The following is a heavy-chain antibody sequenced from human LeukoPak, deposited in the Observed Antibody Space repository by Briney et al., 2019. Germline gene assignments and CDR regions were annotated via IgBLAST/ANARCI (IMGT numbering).Heavy chain of an antibody. CDR1: GGSISSGSYY. D-gene: IGHD3-9*01. V-gene: IGHV4-61*02. J-gene: IGHJ4*02. CDR3: ARGYFDWLLPFDY. CDR2: IYTSGST. Sequence: PSETLSLTCTVSGGSISSGSYYWSWIRQPAGKGLEWIGRIYTSGSTNYNPSLKSRVTISVDTSKNQFSLKLSSVTAADTAVYYCARGYFDWLLPFDYWGQGTLVTVSS.